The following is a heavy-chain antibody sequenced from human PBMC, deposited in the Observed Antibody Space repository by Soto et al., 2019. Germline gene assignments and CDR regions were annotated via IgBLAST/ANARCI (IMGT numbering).Heavy chain of an antibody. D-gene: IGHD2-21*02. CDR1: GFTFSSYE. CDR3: ARDVVVTAIYYYYGMDV. Sequence: GESLKISCAASGFTFSSYEMNWVRQAPGKGLEWVSYISSSGSTIYYADSVKGRFTISRDNAKNSLYLQMNSLRAEDTAVYYCARDVVVTAIYYYYGMDVWGQGTTVTVSS. CDR2: ISSSGSTI. J-gene: IGHJ6*02. V-gene: IGHV3-48*03.